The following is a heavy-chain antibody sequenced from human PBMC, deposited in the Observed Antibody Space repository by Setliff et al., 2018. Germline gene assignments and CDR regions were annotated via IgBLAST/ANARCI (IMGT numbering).Heavy chain of an antibody. Sequence: GGSLRLSCTASGFTFSSYAASWVRQAPGKGLEWVSTIFGGDSSTYYADSVRGRFTISRDNSRSTLYLQMNSLRAEDTAIYYCAKAASPLFGILGVEYHFDSWGQGKLVTSPQ. J-gene: IGHJ4*02. V-gene: IGHV3-23*03. D-gene: IGHD3-3*01. CDR3: AKAASPLFGILGVEYHFDS. CDR1: GFTFSSYA. CDR2: IFGGDSST.